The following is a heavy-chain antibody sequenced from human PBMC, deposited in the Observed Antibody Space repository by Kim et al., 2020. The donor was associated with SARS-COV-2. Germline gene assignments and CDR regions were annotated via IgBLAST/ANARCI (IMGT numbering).Heavy chain of an antibody. CDR1: GGSISSYY. V-gene: IGHV4-59*13. CDR2: IYYSGST. Sequence: SETLSLTCTVSGGSISSYYWSWIRQPPGKGLEWIGYIYYSGSTNYNPSLKSRVTISVDTSKNQFSLKLSSVTAADTAVYYCARGEVVLDYWGQGTLVTVSS. D-gene: IGHD2-15*01. CDR3: ARGEVVLDY. J-gene: IGHJ4*02.